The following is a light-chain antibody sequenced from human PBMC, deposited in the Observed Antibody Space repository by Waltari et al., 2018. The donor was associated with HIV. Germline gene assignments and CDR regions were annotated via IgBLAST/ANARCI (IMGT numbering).Light chain of an antibody. V-gene: IGKV3-11*01. Sequence: EVVLTQSPATLSLSPGERVTLSCRASESVSSYLAWYQKKPGQAPRLLIYDASNRATGIPARCSGSWSGTDFTHTISSLEPEDFAVYYCHHRSNWPLTFGGGTKVEI. CDR2: DAS. CDR1: ESVSSY. CDR3: HHRSNWPLT. J-gene: IGKJ4*01.